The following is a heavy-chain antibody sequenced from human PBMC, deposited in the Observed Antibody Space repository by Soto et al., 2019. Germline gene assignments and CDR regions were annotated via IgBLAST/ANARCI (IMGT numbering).Heavy chain of an antibody. CDR3: ATWHEREHAYDV. D-gene: IGHD1-1*01. CDR1: GFTISGKKY. CDR2: LYDIDGS. V-gene: IGHV3-53*01. J-gene: IGHJ3*01. Sequence: DVQLVESGGGLIQPGESLRLSCGAFGFTISGKKYVAWVRQAPGKGLEWVSALYDIDGSFYADSVKGRFTTSSDSSKTTVYLQMTDLCPDDTAVYYCATWHEREHAYDVWGLGTTVTVSS.